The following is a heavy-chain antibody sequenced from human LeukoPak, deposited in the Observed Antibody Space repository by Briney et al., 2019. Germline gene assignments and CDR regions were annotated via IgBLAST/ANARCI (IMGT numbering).Heavy chain of an antibody. CDR3: AREVVPNYFDY. J-gene: IGHJ4*02. Sequence: AASVTVSCKASGGTFSSYAISWVRQAPGQGLEWMGRIIPILGIANYAQKFQGRVTITADKSTSTAYMELSSLRSGDTAVYYCAREVVPNYFDYWGQGTLVTVSS. CDR2: IIPILGIA. V-gene: IGHV1-69*04. CDR1: GGTFSSYA.